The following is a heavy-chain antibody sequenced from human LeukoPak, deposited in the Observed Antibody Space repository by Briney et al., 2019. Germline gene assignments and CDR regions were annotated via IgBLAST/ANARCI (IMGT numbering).Heavy chain of an antibody. V-gene: IGHV3-7*01. Sequence: PGGSLRLSCAASGFTFSSYWMSWVRQAPGKGLEWVANIKQDGSEKYYVDSVKGRFTISRDNAKNSLYLQMNSLRAEDTAVYYCARDSALRDTAMVKTFDYRGQGTLVTVSS. CDR3: ARDSALRDTAMVKTFDY. CDR2: IKQDGSEK. J-gene: IGHJ4*02. D-gene: IGHD5-18*01. CDR1: GFTFSSYW.